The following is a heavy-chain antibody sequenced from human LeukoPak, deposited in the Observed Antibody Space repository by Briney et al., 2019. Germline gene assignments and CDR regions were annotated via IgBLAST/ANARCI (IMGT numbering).Heavy chain of an antibody. CDR1: GFTFDDYA. CDR3: ARFFEDSSGYFLDY. Sequence: GRSLRLSCAASGFTFDDYAMHWVRQAPGKGLEWVSGISWNSGSIGYADSVKGRFTISRDNSKNTLYLQMNSLRAEDTAVYYCARFFEDSSGYFLDYWGQGTLVTVSS. D-gene: IGHD3-22*01. CDR2: ISWNSGSI. V-gene: IGHV3-9*01. J-gene: IGHJ4*02.